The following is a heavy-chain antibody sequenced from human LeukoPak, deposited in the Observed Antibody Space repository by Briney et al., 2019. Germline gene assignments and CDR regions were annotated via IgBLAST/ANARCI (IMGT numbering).Heavy chain of an antibody. Sequence: TTSETLSLTCTVSGVSIRDTFYYWGWIRQTPGKGLEWIGSIYHTGRTNYSPSLKSRVTLSVDTSKNQFSLKLTSVTAADTALYHCARDPGFYYDSRETHYDYWGQGTLVTVSS. CDR2: IYHTGRT. V-gene: IGHV4-39*07. J-gene: IGHJ4*02. D-gene: IGHD3-22*01. CDR1: GVSIRDTFYY. CDR3: ARDPGFYYDSRETHYDY.